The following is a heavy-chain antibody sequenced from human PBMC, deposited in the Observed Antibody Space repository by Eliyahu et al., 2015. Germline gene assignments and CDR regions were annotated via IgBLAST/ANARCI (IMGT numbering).Heavy chain of an antibody. CDR2: IYYSGST. CDR1: GGSISSSSYY. V-gene: IGHV4-39*01. D-gene: IGHD2-2*02. Sequence: QLQLQESGPGLVKPSETLSLTCTVSGGSISSSSYYWGWIRQPPGKGLEWIGSIYYSGSTYYNPSLKSRVTISVDTSKNQFSLKLSSVTAADTAVYYCAGGDIVVVPAAIDAFDIWGQGTMVTVSS. J-gene: IGHJ3*02. CDR3: AGGDIVVVPAAIDAFDI.